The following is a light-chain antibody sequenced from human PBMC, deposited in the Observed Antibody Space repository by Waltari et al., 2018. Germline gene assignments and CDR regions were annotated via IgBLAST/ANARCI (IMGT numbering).Light chain of an antibody. CDR3: QHRSGP. J-gene: IGKJ3*01. CDR1: QSVSDS. V-gene: IGKV3-11*01. CDR2: DAS. Sequence: EIVLTQSPATLSLSPGERATLSCRASQSVSDSLDWYQHKPGQAPSLLVYDASTRATGVPARFSGSASGTHFTLTISSLEPADFAVYYCQHRSGPFGPGTKVDFK.